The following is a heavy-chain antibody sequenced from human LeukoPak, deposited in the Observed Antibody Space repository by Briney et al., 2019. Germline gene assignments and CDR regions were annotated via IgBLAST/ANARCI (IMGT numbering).Heavy chain of an antibody. Sequence: PGGSLRLSCAASGFTFSNYWMSWVRQAPGKGLVWVSRINPDGSSSNYADSVKGRFTMSRDNAKSMVYLQMDGLRAEDTAVFSCVRQAVSGDSGIAYWGRGVLVTVSS. CDR1: GFTFSNYW. D-gene: IGHD4-17*01. CDR2: INPDGSSS. J-gene: IGHJ4*02. CDR3: VRQAVSGDSGIAY. V-gene: IGHV3-74*01.